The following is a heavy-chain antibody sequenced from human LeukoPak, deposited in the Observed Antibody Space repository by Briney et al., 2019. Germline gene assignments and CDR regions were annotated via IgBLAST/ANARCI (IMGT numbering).Heavy chain of an antibody. CDR1: GFPFSSYW. CDR2: IKQDGSKK. J-gene: IGHJ4*02. CDR3: TRVGYIDEGIDY. Sequence: GGSLRLSCVASGFPFSSYWMTWVRQAPGKGLEWVANIKQDGSKKSYVDSVKGRFTISRDNAKNSLYLQMNSLRAEDTAIYYCTRVGYIDEGIDYWGQGTLVAVSS. D-gene: IGHD5-24*01. V-gene: IGHV3-7*04.